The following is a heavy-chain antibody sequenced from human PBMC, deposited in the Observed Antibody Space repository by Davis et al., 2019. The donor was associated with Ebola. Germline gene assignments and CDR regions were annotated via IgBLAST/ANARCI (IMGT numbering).Heavy chain of an antibody. J-gene: IGHJ4*02. CDR2: IIPVLGTT. D-gene: IGHD2-2*01. Sequence: SVKVSCKASGGTFSSYSVNWVRQAPGQGLEWMGGIIPVLGTTNYPQKLQGRLTMTTDTSTSTAYMELRSLRSDDTALYFCMRDEDQWGQGTLVTVSS. CDR1: GGTFSSYS. CDR3: MRDEDQ. V-gene: IGHV1-69*10.